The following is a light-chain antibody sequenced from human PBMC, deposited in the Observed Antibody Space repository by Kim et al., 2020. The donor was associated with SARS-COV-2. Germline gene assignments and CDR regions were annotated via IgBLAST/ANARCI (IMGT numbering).Light chain of an antibody. V-gene: IGKV1-39*01. CDR1: QGVSGW. CDR2: RTS. J-gene: IGKJ1*01. CDR3: QQSYSFPRT. Sequence: ASVGDRFTITCRASQGVSGWLNWYQQKPGRAPHLLVYRTSTLQTGVPPRFSGSGSGTDFTLTISSLQPEDFAAYYCQQSYSFPRTFGQGTKVDIK.